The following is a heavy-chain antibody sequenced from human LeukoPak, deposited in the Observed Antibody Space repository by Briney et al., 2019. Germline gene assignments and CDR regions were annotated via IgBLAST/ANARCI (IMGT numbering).Heavy chain of an antibody. D-gene: IGHD6-19*01. J-gene: IGHJ5*02. CDR3: ARGSSGWYRGWFDP. CDR2: IYTSGST. CDR1: GGSISSYY. Sequence: PSETLSLTCTVSGGSISSYYWSWIRQPAGKGLEWIGRIYTSGSTNYNPSLKSRVTISVDTSKNQFSLKLSSVTAADTAVYYCARGSSGWYRGWFDPWGQGTLVTVSS. V-gene: IGHV4-4*07.